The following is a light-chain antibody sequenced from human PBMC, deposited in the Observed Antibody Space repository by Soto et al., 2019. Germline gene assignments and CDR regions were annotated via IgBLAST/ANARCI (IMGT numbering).Light chain of an antibody. CDR1: QSVSIY. CDR2: DAS. CDR3: QQRSNWPGT. J-gene: IGKJ2*02. Sequence: EIVLTQSPATLSLSPGERATLSCRASQSVSIYLAWYQQKPGQAPRLLIYDASNRATGIPARLSGSGSGTVFTLTISSLEPEDFADYYCQQRSNWPGTFGQGTKLELK. V-gene: IGKV3-11*01.